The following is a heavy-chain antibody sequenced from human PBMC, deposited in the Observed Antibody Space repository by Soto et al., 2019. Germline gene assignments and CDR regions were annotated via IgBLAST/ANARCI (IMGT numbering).Heavy chain of an antibody. D-gene: IGHD5-18*01. J-gene: IGHJ6*02. V-gene: IGHV1-69*13. CDR1: GGTFSSYA. CDR2: IIPIFGTA. Sequence: ASVKVSCKASGGTFSSYAISWGRQAPGQGLEWMGGIIPIFGTANYAQKFQGRVTITADESTSTAYMELSSLRSEDTAVYYCARDQEGQLWLPGYGMDVWGQGTTVTVSS. CDR3: ARDQEGQLWLPGYGMDV.